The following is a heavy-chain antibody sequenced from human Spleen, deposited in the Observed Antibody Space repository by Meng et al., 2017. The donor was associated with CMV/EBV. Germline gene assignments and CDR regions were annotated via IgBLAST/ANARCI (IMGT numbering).Heavy chain of an antibody. J-gene: IGHJ6*02. D-gene: IGHD2-2*01. CDR3: ASGYCSSTSCSYGMDV. V-gene: IGHV4-31*03. CDR1: GGSISSGGYY. CDR2: IYYSGST. Sequence: LRLSCTASGGSISSGGYYWSWIRQHPGKGLEWIGYIYYSGSTYYNPSLKSRVTISVDTSKNQFSLKLSSVTAADTAVYYCASGYCSSTSCSYGMDVWGQGTTVTVSS.